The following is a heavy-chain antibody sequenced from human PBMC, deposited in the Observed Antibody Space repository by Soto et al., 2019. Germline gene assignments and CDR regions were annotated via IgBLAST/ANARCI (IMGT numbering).Heavy chain of an antibody. V-gene: IGHV3-21*01. D-gene: IGHD3-3*01. CDR2: ISSSSSYI. J-gene: IGHJ6*04. Sequence: GGSLRLSCAASGFTFSSYSMNWVRQAPGKGLEWVSSISSSSSYIYYADSVKGRFTISRDNAKNSLYLQMNSLRAEDTAVYYCARDPNPGGYDFWSGYPLGMMDVWGKGTTVTVSS. CDR1: GFTFSSYS. CDR3: ARDPNPGGYDFWSGYPLGMMDV.